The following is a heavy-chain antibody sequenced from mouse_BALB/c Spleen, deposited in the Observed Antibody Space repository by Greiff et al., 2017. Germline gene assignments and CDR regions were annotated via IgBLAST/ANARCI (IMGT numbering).Heavy chain of an antibody. CDR1: GFTFSDYG. V-gene: IGHV5-15*02. Sequence: EVKLMESGGGLVQPGGSRKLSCAASGFTFSDYGMAWVRQAPGKGPEWVAFISNLAYSIYYADTVTGRFTISRENAKNTLYLEMSSLRSEDTAMYYCARDYGHYFDYWGQGTTLTVSS. CDR2: ISNLAYSI. D-gene: IGHD1-1*02. J-gene: IGHJ2*01. CDR3: ARDYGHYFDY.